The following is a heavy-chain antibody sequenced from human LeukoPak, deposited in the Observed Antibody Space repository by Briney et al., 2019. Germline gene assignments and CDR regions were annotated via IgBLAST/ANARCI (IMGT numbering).Heavy chain of an antibody. V-gene: IGHV4-39*07. J-gene: IGHJ4*02. Sequence: SETLSLTCTVSGGSVSSSSYYWGWIRQPPGKGLEWIGNIYCSGSTYYNPSLKSRVTMAVDTSKNQFSLKLSSVTAADTAVYYCASRTYYYDYWGQGTLVTVSS. CDR3: ASRTYYYDY. D-gene: IGHD1/OR15-1a*01. CDR2: IYCSGST. CDR1: GGSVSSSSYY.